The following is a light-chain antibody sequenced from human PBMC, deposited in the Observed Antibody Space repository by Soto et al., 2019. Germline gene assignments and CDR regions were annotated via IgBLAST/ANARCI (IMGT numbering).Light chain of an antibody. CDR2: WTS. CDR1: QSLFSSTTNRSY. Sequence: DIVMTQSPDSLAVSLGERATINCRASQSLFSSTTNRSYLAWYQQKAGQPPQLLLYWTSTRKSGVPGRFSGSGSGTDFTLSISSLQAEDVAVYFCQQHSVSPRTFGQGTKVEIK. J-gene: IGKJ1*01. CDR3: QQHSVSPRT. V-gene: IGKV4-1*01.